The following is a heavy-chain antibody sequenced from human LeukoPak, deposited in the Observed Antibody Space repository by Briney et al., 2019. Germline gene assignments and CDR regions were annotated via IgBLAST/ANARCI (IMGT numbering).Heavy chain of an antibody. CDR1: GGSISSHKYY. D-gene: IGHD1-26*01. V-gene: IGHV4-39*01. J-gene: IGHJ4*02. CDR3: ARGEWELGY. CDR2: VYYTGNT. Sequence: PSETLSLTCTVSGGSISSHKYYWGWIRQPPGKGLDWIGSVYYTGNTSFDPSLKSRVTISVDTSKNQFSLKLSSVTAADTAVYYCARGEWELGYWGQGTLVTVSS.